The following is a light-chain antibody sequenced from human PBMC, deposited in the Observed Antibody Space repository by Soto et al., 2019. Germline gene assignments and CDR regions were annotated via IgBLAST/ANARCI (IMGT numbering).Light chain of an antibody. CDR1: QSISSY. Sequence: DIRMTQSPSSLSASVGGRVTITCRASQSISSYLNWYQQKPGKAPKLLIYTASNLQSGVPSRFSGSGSGTDFTLTISSLQPEDFATYYCQQSYTSITFGQGTRLEIK. CDR2: TAS. CDR3: QQSYTSIT. J-gene: IGKJ5*01. V-gene: IGKV1-39*01.